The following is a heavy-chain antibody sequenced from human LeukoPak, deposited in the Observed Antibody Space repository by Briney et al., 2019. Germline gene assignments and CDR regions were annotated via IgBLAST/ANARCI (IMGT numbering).Heavy chain of an antibody. CDR3: ATSNDAKIAPFDH. Sequence: SETLSLTCTVSGVSMSAYQWSWVRQSPEKGPEWIGCINTKGETSYNPSLKSRVTTSADTSKSQFSLRLTSVTAADTAVYYCATSNDAKIAPFDHWGQGAPVTVSS. D-gene: IGHD2-21*01. J-gene: IGHJ4*02. V-gene: IGHV4-4*09. CDR1: GVSMSAYQ. CDR2: INTKGET.